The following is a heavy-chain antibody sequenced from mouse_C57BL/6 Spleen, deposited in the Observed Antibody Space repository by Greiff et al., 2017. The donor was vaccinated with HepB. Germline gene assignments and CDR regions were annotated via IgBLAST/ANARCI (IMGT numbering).Heavy chain of an antibody. CDR2: INPNNGGT. CDR3: AGGHLAWLAY. D-gene: IGHD3-1*01. Sequence: EVQLQQSGPELVKPGASVKMSCKASGYTFTDYNMHWVNQSHGKSLEWIGYINPNNGGTSYNQKFKGKATLTVNKSSSTAYMELRSLTSEDSAVYYCAGGHLAWLAYWGQGTLVTVSA. V-gene: IGHV1-22*01. CDR1: GYTFTDYN. J-gene: IGHJ3*01.